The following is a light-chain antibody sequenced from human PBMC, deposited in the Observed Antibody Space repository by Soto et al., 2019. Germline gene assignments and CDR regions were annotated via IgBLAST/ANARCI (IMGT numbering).Light chain of an antibody. V-gene: IGKV1-5*03. Sequence: EIKMTQSASTLSASVKDRVTITCRASQSISSWLAWYQQKPGKAPKLLIYKASSLESGVPSRFSGSGSGTEFTLTISSLQPDDFATYYCQQYNSLWTFGQGTKVDIK. CDR1: QSISSW. CDR2: KAS. J-gene: IGKJ1*01. CDR3: QQYNSLWT.